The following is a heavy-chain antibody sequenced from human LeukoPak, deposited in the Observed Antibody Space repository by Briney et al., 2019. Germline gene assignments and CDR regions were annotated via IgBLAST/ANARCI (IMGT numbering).Heavy chain of an antibody. Sequence: SETLSLTCTVSGGSISSYYWSWIRQPPGKGLEWIGYIYYSGSTNYNPSLKSRVTISVDTSKNQFSLKLSSVTAADTAVYYCARGRVTPSFYYYYYMGVRGKGTTVTVSS. CDR3: ARGRVTPSFYYYYYMGV. CDR1: GGSISSYY. J-gene: IGHJ6*03. CDR2: IYYSGST. V-gene: IGHV4-59*01. D-gene: IGHD4-23*01.